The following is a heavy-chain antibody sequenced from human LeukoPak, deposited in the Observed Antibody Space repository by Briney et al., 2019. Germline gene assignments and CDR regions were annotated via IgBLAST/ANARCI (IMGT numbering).Heavy chain of an antibody. CDR1: GYTFTSYY. CDR3: ARDSSNEENYYYYYMDV. V-gene: IGHV1-46*01. Sequence: ASVKVSCKASGYTFTSYYMHWVRQAPGQGLEWMGIINPSGGSTSYAQKFQGRVTMTRDMSTSTVYMELSSLRSEDTAVCYCARDSSNEENYYYYYMDVWGKGTTVTVSS. J-gene: IGHJ6*03. CDR2: INPSGGST. D-gene: IGHD1-1*01.